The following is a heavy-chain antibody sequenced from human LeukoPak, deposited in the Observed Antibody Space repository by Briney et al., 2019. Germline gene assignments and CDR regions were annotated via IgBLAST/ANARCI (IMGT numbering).Heavy chain of an antibody. Sequence: SETLSLTCTVSGGSISSYYWSWIRQPPGKGLEWIGYIYYSGSTNYNPSLKSRVTISVDTSKNQFSLKLSSGTAADTAVYYCASFGAGGPPFDYWGQGTLVTVSS. CDR3: ASFGAGGPPFDY. CDR2: IYYSGST. J-gene: IGHJ4*02. CDR1: GGSISSYY. V-gene: IGHV4-59*01. D-gene: IGHD3-10*01.